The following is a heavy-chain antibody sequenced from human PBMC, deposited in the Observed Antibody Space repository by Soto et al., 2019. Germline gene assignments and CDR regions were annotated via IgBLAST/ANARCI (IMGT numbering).Heavy chain of an antibody. CDR3: AGPSFYGDYILDY. D-gene: IGHD4-17*01. CDR2: IYYSGST. CDR1: GGSIISGDYY. J-gene: IGHJ4*02. V-gene: IGHV4-30-4*01. Sequence: SETLSLTCTVSGGSIISGDYYGSWIRQPPGKGLEWIGYIYYSGSTYYNPSLKSRVTISVDTSKNQFSLKLSSVTAADTAVYYCAGPSFYGDYILDYWGQGTLVTVSA.